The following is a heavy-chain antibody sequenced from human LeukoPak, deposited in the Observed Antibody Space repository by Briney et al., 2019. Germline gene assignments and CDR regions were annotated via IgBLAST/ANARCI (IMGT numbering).Heavy chain of an antibody. J-gene: IGHJ3*02. Sequence: SETLSLTCTVSGGSISSYYWSWIRQPPGKGLEWIGYIYYSGSTNYNPSLKSRVTISVDTSKNQFSLKLSSVIAADTAVYYCARERLGIGAFDIWGQGTMVTVSS. D-gene: IGHD7-27*01. V-gene: IGHV4-59*01. CDR1: GGSISSYY. CDR3: ARERLGIGAFDI. CDR2: IYYSGST.